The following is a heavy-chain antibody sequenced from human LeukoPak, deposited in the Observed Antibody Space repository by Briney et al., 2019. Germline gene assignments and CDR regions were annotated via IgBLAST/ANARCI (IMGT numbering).Heavy chain of an antibody. CDR1: GGSISSYY. D-gene: IGHD1-14*01. Sequence: SETLSLTCTVSGGSISSYYWSWLRQPPGKGLEWIGYIYYSGSTYYNPSLKSRVTIPIDTSKNQFSLKLTSVTAADTAVYYCARDRRYNTAPHDAFDIWGQGTVVTVSS. V-gene: IGHV4-59*12. CDR2: IYYSGST. CDR3: ARDRRYNTAPHDAFDI. J-gene: IGHJ3*02.